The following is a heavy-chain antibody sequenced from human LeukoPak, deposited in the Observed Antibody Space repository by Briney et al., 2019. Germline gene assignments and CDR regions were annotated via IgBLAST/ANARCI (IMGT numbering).Heavy chain of an antibody. V-gene: IGHV4-61*02. J-gene: IGHJ3*02. D-gene: IGHD3-22*01. CDR2: IYTSGST. CDR1: GGSISSGSYY. Sequence: SQTLSLTCTVSGGSISSGSYYWSWIRQPAGKGLEWIGRIYTSGSTNYNPSLKSRVTISVDTSKNQFSLKLSSVTAADTAVYYCARAPITMIVRSNAFDIWGQGTMVTVSS. CDR3: ARAPITMIVRSNAFDI.